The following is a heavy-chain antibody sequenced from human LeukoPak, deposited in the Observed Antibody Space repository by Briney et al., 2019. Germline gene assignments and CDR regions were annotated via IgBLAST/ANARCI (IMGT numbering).Heavy chain of an antibody. D-gene: IGHD2-15*01. V-gene: IGHV3-23*01. CDR3: AKDRKVVVAATVGDFDY. CDR2: IGGSGGST. Sequence: PGGSLRLSCAASGFTFSSYAMSWVRQAPGKGLEWVSAIGGSGGSTYYADSVKGRFTISRDNSKNTLYLQMNSLRAEDTAVYYCAKDRKVVVAATVGDFDYWGQGTLVTVSS. CDR1: GFTFSSYA. J-gene: IGHJ4*02.